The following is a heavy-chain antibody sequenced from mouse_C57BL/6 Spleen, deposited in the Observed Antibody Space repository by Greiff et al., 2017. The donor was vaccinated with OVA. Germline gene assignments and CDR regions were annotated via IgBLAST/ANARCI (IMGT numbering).Heavy chain of an antibody. CDR1: GYTFTSYW. CDR3: ASKHSYYCCAY. D-gene: IGHD2-12*01. CDR2: INPSSGYT. V-gene: IGHV1-7*01. Sequence: VLLVESGAELAKPGASVKLSCKASGYTFTSYWMHWVKQRPGQGLEWIGYINPSSGYTKYNQKFKDKATLTAYKSSSTAYMQLSSLTYEDSAVYYCASKHSYYCCAYWGQGTIVTVSA. J-gene: IGHJ3*01.